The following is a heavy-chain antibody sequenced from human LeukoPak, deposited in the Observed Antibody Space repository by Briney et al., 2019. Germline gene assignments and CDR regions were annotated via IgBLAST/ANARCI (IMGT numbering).Heavy chain of an antibody. Sequence: GGSLRLSCAASGFTFSSYSMNWVRQAPGKGLEWVSSISSSSSYIYYADSVKGRFTISRDNAKNSLYLQMNSLRAEDTAVYYCARDLGSLRSSYWYFDLWGRGTLVPVSS. CDR2: ISSSSSYI. V-gene: IGHV3-21*01. D-gene: IGHD5-12*01. CDR1: GFTFSSYS. J-gene: IGHJ2*01. CDR3: ARDLGSLRSSYWYFDL.